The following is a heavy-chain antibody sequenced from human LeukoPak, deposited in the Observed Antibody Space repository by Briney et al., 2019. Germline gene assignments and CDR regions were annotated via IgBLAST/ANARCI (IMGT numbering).Heavy chain of an antibody. Sequence: ETLSLTCAVYGGSFSGYYWSWIRQPPGKGLEWVSRVNSDGSGTTYADSVKGRFTISRDNAKNTLYLQMNSLRAEDTAVYYCARVSKYSGYPFDYWGQGTLVTVSS. CDR2: VNSDGSGT. J-gene: IGHJ4*02. D-gene: IGHD5-12*01. V-gene: IGHV3-74*01. CDR3: ARVSKYSGYPFDY. CDR1: GGSFSGYY.